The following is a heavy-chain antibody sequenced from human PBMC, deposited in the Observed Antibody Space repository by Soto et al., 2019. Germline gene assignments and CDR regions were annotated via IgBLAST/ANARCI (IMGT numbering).Heavy chain of an antibody. CDR2: IYWNDDK. J-gene: IGHJ5*02. Sequence: SGPTLVNPTQTLTLTCIFSGFSLRTSGVGVGWIRQPPGKALEWLGFIYWNDDKRYSPSLKSRLTITKDTSKNQVVLTMTNMDPVDTATYYCAKSGSSGWYGWFDPCRQGTLVTVSS. CDR3: AKSGSSGWYGWFDP. CDR1: GFSLRTSGVG. D-gene: IGHD6-19*01. V-gene: IGHV2-5*01.